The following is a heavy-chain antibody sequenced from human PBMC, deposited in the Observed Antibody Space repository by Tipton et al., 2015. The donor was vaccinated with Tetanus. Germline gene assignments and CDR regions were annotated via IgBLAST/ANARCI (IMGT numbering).Heavy chain of an antibody. J-gene: IGHJ3*02. V-gene: IGHV3-9*01. CDR1: GFTFDDYA. CDR3: AKDMEWELLLDAFDI. CDR2: ISWNSGSI. Sequence: SLRLSCAASGFTFDDYAMHWVRQAPGKGLEWVSGISWNSGSIGYADSVKGRFTTSRDNAKNSLYLQMNSLRAEDTALYYCAKDMEWELLLDAFDIWGQGTMVTVSS. D-gene: IGHD1-26*01.